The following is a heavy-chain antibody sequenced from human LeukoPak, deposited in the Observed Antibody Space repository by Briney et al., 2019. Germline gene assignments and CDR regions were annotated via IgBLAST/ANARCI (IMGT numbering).Heavy chain of an antibody. D-gene: IGHD2-2*01. V-gene: IGHV3-9*01. CDR3: AKAYQLLSPPDY. CDR1: GFTFDDYA. J-gene: IGHJ4*02. CDR2: ISWNSGSI. Sequence: GGSQRLFCAASGFTFDDYAMHWVRHAPGKALEWVSGISWNSGSIGYADSVKGRFTISKDNAKNSLYLQMNSLRAEDTALYYCAKAYQLLSPPDYWGQGTLVTVSS.